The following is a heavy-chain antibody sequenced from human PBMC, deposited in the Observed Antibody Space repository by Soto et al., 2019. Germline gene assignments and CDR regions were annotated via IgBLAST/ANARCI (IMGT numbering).Heavy chain of an antibody. V-gene: IGHV3-23*01. D-gene: IGHD5-12*01. CDR1: GFTFTSYA. Sequence: ESGGGLVQPGGSLRLSCAASGFTFTSYAMSWVRQAPGKGLEWVSGISGSGGSTYYADSVKGRFTISRDKSKNTLYVQMNSLRDEDTAVYYCAKDLRATTSRGVFDIWGQGTMVTVSS. CDR2: ISGSGGST. J-gene: IGHJ3*02. CDR3: AKDLRATTSRGVFDI.